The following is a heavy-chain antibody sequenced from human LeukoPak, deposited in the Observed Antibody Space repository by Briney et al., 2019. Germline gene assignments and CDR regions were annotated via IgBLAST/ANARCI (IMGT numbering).Heavy chain of an antibody. D-gene: IGHD1-26*01. Sequence: GGSLRLSCATSGFTFRSYWMHWVRQAPGKGLVWVSRISPDGTSKSYADSVKGRFTISRDNAKNTLSLQMNSLRAEDTGLYYCARADGSHYGLKDYWGQGTLVTVSS. CDR2: ISPDGTSK. CDR1: GFTFRSYW. V-gene: IGHV3-74*01. CDR3: ARADGSHYGLKDY. J-gene: IGHJ4*02.